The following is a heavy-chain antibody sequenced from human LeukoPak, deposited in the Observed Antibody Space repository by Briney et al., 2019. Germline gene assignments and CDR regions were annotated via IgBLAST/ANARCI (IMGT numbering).Heavy chain of an antibody. J-gene: IGHJ3*02. D-gene: IGHD2-21*02. CDR1: GYTFTSYG. Sequence: ASVKVSCKASGYTFTSYGISWVRQAPGQGLEWMGWISAYNGNTNYAQKLQGRVTMTTDTSTSTAYMGLRSLRSDDTAVYYCARDLGLAYCGGDCYSEDAFDIWGQGTMVTVSS. V-gene: IGHV1-18*04. CDR2: ISAYNGNT. CDR3: ARDLGLAYCGGDCYSEDAFDI.